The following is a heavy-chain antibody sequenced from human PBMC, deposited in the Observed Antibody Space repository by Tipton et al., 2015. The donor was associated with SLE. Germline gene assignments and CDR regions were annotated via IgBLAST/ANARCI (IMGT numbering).Heavy chain of an antibody. CDR3: ARDDPLGI. CDR2: IYYSGTT. V-gene: IGHV4-61*05. Sequence: TLSLTCGVSGGSISSSRSYWGWIRQPPGKGLEWIGYIYYSGTTDYNPSLPRRVTMSVDRSKNQFSLKLSSVTAADTAVYYCARDDPLGIWGQGTMVTASS. CDR1: GGSISSSRSY. J-gene: IGHJ3*02.